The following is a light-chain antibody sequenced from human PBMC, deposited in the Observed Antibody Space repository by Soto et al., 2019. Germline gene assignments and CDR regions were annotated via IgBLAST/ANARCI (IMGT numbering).Light chain of an antibody. Sequence: DIQMTHSPSTLSGSGGDRVTITCRASQTISSWLAWYQHKPGKAPKLLIYKASTLKSGVPSRFSGSGSGTEFTLTISSLQPDDFATYYCKHYNSYSEAFGQGTKV. V-gene: IGKV1-5*03. CDR2: KAS. CDR3: KHYNSYSEA. J-gene: IGKJ1*01. CDR1: QTISSW.